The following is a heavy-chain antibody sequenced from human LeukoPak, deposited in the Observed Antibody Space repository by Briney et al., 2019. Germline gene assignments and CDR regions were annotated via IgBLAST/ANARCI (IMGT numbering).Heavy chain of an antibody. CDR1: GFTFTNYA. D-gene: IGHD2-21*02. CDR3: ARGFVLGAAKNYFDY. J-gene: IGHJ4*02. CDR2: ISSDGTNT. V-gene: IGHV3-30*04. Sequence: PGGSLRLSWAASGFTFTNYALHWVRQAPGNGLEWEAVISSDGTNTYYADSVKGRFTISRDNSKHTLYLQMNSLRAEDTALYYCARGFVLGAAKNYFDYWGQGALVTVSS.